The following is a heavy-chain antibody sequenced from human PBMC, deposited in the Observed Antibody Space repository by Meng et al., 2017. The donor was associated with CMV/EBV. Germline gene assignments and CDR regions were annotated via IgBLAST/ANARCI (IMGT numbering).Heavy chain of an antibody. D-gene: IGHD3-3*01. J-gene: IGHJ6*02. CDR3: ARDPTYYDFWSDRYPSYYYGMDV. V-gene: IGHV3-21*01. CDR2: ISSSSSYI. Sequence: GESLKISCAASGFTFSSYSMNWVRQAPGKGLEWVSSISSSSSYIYYADSVKGRFTISRYNDKNSLYLQMNRLRAEDTAVYYCARDPTYYDFWSDRYPSYYYGMDVWGQGTTVTVSS. CDR1: GFTFSSYS.